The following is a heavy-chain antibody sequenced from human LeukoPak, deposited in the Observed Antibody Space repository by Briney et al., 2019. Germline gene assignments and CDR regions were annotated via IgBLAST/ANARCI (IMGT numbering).Heavy chain of an antibody. D-gene: IGHD3-22*01. CDR2: IYSGGTT. Sequence: PGGSLRLSCAASGFTVSSNYMSWVRQAPGKGLEWVSVIYSGGTTYYADSVKGRFTISRDNSKNTLYLQMNSLRADDTAVYYCARIDYYDSSGYYHGAFDIWGQGTMVTVSS. CDR3: ARIDYYDSSGYYHGAFDI. J-gene: IGHJ3*02. V-gene: IGHV3-53*01. CDR1: GFTVSSNY.